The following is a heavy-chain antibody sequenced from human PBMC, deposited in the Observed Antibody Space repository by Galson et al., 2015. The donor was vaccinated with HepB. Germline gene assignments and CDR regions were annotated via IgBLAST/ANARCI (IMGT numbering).Heavy chain of an antibody. D-gene: IGHD3-3*01. V-gene: IGHV3-30*18. CDR2: VSHDGNDK. CDR1: GFTFRNFA. J-gene: IGHJ6*02. Sequence: SLRLSCAASGFTFRNFAINWVRQTPAKGLEWVAIVSHDGNDKFYPDSVKGRFTISGDNSNNTVFLYMNNLRPEDTAVYYCAKERSSISGVILVADSGMDVWGQGTTVTVSS. CDR3: AKERSSISGVILVADSGMDV.